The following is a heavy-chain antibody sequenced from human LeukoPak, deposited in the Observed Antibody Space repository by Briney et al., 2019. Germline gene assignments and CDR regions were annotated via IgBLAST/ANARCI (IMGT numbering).Heavy chain of an antibody. Sequence: GGSLRLSCAASGFTFNSYWMSWVRQAPGKGLEWVANIKQDGSEKYYVDSVKGRFTISRDNAKNSLYLQMNSLRAEDTAVYYCARDSRDGIVDYWGQGTLVTVSS. CDR2: IKQDGSEK. J-gene: IGHJ4*02. V-gene: IGHV3-7*01. D-gene: IGHD5-24*01. CDR1: GFTFNSYW. CDR3: ARDSRDGIVDY.